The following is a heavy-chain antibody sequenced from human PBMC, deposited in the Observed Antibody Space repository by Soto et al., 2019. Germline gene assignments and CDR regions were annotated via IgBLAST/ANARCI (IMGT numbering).Heavy chain of an antibody. V-gene: IGHV4-4*07. J-gene: IGHJ5*02. D-gene: IGHD3-22*01. CDR3: ARDEYYDSNTWFDH. Sequence: PSETLSLTCTVSGGAITAYYWSWIRQPVGEGLQWIGRVYSTGSTNYNPSLRSRVTMSVDTSQNQFFLRLSSVTAADTAVYYFARDEYYDSNTWFDHWGQGILVTVTS. CDR2: VYSTGST. CDR1: GGAITAYY.